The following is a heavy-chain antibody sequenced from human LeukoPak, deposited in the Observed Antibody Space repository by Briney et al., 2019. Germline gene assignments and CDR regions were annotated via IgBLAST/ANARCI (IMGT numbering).Heavy chain of an antibody. V-gene: IGHV4-39*01. CDR2: IYYSGST. Sequence: WETLPLTCTVSGGSISSSSYYWGWIRQPPGKGLEWIGSIYYSGSTYYNPSLKTRVTISVDTSKNQFSLKLRSVTAADTAVCYCASRGYYYDSSGYYSAYYFDYWGQGTLVTVSS. D-gene: IGHD3-22*01. CDR3: ASRGYYYDSSGYYSAYYFDY. J-gene: IGHJ4*02. CDR1: GGSISSSSYY.